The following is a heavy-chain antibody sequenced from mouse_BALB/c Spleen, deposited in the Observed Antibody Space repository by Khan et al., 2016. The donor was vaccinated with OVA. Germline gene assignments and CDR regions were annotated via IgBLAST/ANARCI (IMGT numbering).Heavy chain of an antibody. V-gene: IGHV14-3*02. J-gene: IGHJ3*01. CDR3: ARITYNAGSD. CDR1: GFNIKDTY. D-gene: IGHD1-3*01. CDR2: IDPANGYT. Sequence: EVQLQQSGAELVKPGASVKLSCTTSGFNIKDTYIHWVKQRPEQGLVWIGRIDPANGYTKFDPRFRGKATITTDTSSNTAYLQLSSLTSEDTAVYYCARITYNAGSDWGQGTLVTVSS.